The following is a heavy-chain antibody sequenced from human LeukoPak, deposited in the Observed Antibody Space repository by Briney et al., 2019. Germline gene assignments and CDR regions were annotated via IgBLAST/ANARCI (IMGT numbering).Heavy chain of an antibody. CDR2: ISYDGSNK. CDR1: GFIFSSYA. CDR3: ARDPTHYDYGGNSGNY. J-gene: IGHJ4*02. Sequence: GGSLRLSCAASGFIFSSYAMHWVRQAPGKGLEWVAVISYDGSNKYHADSVKGRFTISRDNSKNTLYLQMNSLRAEDTAVYYCARDPTHYDYGGNSGNYWGQGTLVTVSS. D-gene: IGHD4-23*01. V-gene: IGHV3-30*14.